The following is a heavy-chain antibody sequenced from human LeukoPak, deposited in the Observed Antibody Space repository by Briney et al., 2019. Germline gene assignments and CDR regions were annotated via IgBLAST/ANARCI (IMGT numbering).Heavy chain of an antibody. D-gene: IGHD2-15*01. J-gene: IGHJ6*02. CDR3: ARGLVVVVAATRGMDV. V-gene: IGHV4-59*12. CDR1: GGSISPYY. Sequence: PSETLSLTCAVSGGSISPYYWAWLRQPPGKELEWIGYMYHSGTTNYNPSLKSRVTISVDTSKNQFSLKLSSVTAADTAVYYCARGLVVVVAATRGMDVWGQGTTVTVSS. CDR2: MYHSGTT.